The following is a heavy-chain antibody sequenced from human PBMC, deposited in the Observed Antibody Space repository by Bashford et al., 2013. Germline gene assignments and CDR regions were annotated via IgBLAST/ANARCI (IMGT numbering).Heavy chain of an antibody. J-gene: IGHJ4*02. Sequence: ASVKVSCKASGGTFNSHTISWVRQAPGQGLEWMGGISAYNGNTNYAEKFHDRVTMTTDTSTSTVYMEVRSLRFDDTAMYYCAREEVGDYCDYWGQGTLVTVSS. CDR1: GGTFNSHT. CDR3: AREEVGDYCDY. V-gene: IGHV1-18*04. CDR2: ISAYNGNT. D-gene: IGHD2-15*01.